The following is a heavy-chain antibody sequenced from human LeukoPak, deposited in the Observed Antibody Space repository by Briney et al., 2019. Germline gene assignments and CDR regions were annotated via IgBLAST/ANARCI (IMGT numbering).Heavy chain of an antibody. V-gene: IGHV4-34*01. CDR2: LNHRESI. J-gene: IGHJ5*02. Sequence: SETLSLTCSVYGGSFSGYYWSWIRQPPGKGLEWIGELNHRESIVYNPSLKSRVIISIDTPNNQFSLKLSSVTAADTAVYYCVKGEKRGTHDGASWGQGTLVAVSS. CDR3: VKGEKRGTHDGAS. D-gene: IGHD1-1*01. CDR1: GGSFSGYY.